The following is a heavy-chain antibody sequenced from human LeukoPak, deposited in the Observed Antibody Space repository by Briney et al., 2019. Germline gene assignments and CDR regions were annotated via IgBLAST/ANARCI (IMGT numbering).Heavy chain of an antibody. V-gene: IGHV3-74*01. Sequence: GGSLRLSCAASGFTFSSYWMHWVRQAPGKGLVWVSRINSDGSSTSYADSVKGRFTISRDNAKNTLYLQMNSLRVEDTAVYYCARDRSCTGGSCYMDVWGRGTTVTVSS. D-gene: IGHD2-15*01. CDR1: GFTFSSYW. J-gene: IGHJ6*03. CDR3: ARDRSCTGGSCYMDV. CDR2: INSDGSST.